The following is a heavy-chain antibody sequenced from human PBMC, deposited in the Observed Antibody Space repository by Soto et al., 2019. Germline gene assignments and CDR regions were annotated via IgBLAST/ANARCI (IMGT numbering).Heavy chain of an antibody. V-gene: IGHV1-3*01. Sequence: GASVKVSCKASGYTFTSYAMHWVRQAPGQRLEWMGWINAGNGNTKYSQKFQGRVTITRDTSASTAYMELSSLRSEDTAVYYCASSAPDYGDSSPGGYYYYSMDVWGQGTTVTFSS. J-gene: IGHJ6*02. CDR3: ASSAPDYGDSSPGGYYYYSMDV. CDR2: INAGNGNT. D-gene: IGHD4-17*01. CDR1: GYTFTSYA.